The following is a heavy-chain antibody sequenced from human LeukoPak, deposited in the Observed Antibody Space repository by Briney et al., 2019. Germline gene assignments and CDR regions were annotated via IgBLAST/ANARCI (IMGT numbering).Heavy chain of an antibody. CDR2: ISGSGGGT. Sequence: GGSLRLSCAASGFTFSSHAMTWVRQAPGKGLEWVSVISGSGGGTYYADSAKGRLTISRDNSKNTLYLQMNSLRAEDTAVYYCAGMQWENWFDPWGQGTLVTVSS. CDR3: AGMQWENWFDP. V-gene: IGHV3-23*01. CDR1: GFTFSSHA. D-gene: IGHD1-26*01. J-gene: IGHJ5*02.